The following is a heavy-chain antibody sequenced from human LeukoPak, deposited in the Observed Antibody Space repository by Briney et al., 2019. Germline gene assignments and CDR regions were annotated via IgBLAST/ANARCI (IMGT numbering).Heavy chain of an antibody. V-gene: IGHV4-59*12. Sequence: SETLSLTCAVYGGSFSGYYWSWIRQPPGKGLEWIGYIYYSGSTNYNPSLKSRVTISVDTSKNQFSLKLSSVTAADTAVYYCARDRYYYDSSARYFDYWGQGTLVTVSS. CDR1: GGSFSGYY. CDR2: IYYSGST. J-gene: IGHJ4*02. CDR3: ARDRYYYDSSARYFDY. D-gene: IGHD3-22*01.